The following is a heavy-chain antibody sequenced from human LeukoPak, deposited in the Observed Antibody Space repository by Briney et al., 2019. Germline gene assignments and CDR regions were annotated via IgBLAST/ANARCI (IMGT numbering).Heavy chain of an antibody. CDR2: IYYSGST. Sequence: SETLSLTCAVSGGSISTYYWSWIRQPPGKGLEWIGYIYYSGSTNYNPSLKSRVTISVDTSKNQFSLKLSSVTAADTAAYYCARNDGDIWGQGTMVTVSS. CDR3: ARNDGDI. CDR1: GGSISTYY. V-gene: IGHV4-59*01. J-gene: IGHJ3*02. D-gene: IGHD3-16*01.